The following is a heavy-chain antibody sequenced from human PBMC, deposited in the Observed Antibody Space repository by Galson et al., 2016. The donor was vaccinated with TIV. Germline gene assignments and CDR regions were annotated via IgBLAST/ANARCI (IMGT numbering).Heavy chain of an antibody. CDR2: IKPNRGDT. CDR3: ARGFGVLTGNYLPKDFDY. J-gene: IGHJ4*02. Sequence: SVKVSCKASGYKFIGYHVHWVRQAPGQGLEWMGWIKPNRGDTIVAQKFRGRVTMTRDTSITTAYLALSGLRSDDTAVYYCARGFGVLTGNYLPKDFDYCGQGTLVTVSS. V-gene: IGHV1-2*02. CDR1: GYKFIGYH. D-gene: IGHD3-9*01.